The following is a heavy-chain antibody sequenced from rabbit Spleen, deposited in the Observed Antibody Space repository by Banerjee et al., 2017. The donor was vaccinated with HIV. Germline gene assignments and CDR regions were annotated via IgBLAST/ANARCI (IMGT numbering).Heavy chain of an antibody. D-gene: IGHD1-1*01. CDR1: GFSFSSSYY. CDR3: VRDVGAGGYYNDRLDL. CDR2: IYIGDGSI. V-gene: IGHV1S45*01. J-gene: IGHJ6*01. Sequence: QEQLVESGGGLVQPEGSLTLTCTASGFSFSSSYYMCWVRQAPGKRPEWIACIYIGDGSIYYASWAKGRFTMSKTSSTTVTLQMTSLTAADTATYFCVRDVGAGGYYNDRLDLWGPGTLVTVS.